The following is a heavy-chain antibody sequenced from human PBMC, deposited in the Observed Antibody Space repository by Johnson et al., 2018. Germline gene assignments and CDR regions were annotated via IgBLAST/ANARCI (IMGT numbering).Heavy chain of an antibody. CDR2: ISYDGSNK. CDR3: ARDGGYSYGPSFDY. D-gene: IGHD5-18*01. Sequence: QVQLVESGGGVVQPGRSLRLSCAASGFIFSSYGMHWVRQAPGKGLEWVAVISYDGSNKSYADSVKGRFTISRDNSKNTLYLQMNSLRAEDPAVYYWARDGGYSYGPSFDYWGQGTLVTVSS. J-gene: IGHJ4*02. V-gene: IGHV3-30*03. CDR1: GFIFSSYG.